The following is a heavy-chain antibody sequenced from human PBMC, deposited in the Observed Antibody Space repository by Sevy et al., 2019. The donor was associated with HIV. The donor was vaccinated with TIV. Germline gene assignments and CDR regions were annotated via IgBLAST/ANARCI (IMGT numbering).Heavy chain of an antibody. CDR1: GASISTYV. J-gene: IGHJ4*02. D-gene: IGHD3-10*01. CDR3: ATGAGVSKSDF. V-gene: IGHV4-59*12. CDR2: FFYTGNP. Sequence: SETLSLTCTVSGASISTYVWTWIRQPPGKGLEWVGYFFYTGNPNYNPSLSSRVTISGDTSKNQFSLTLCSVTAADTAVYYCATGAGVSKSDFWGQGTLVTVSS.